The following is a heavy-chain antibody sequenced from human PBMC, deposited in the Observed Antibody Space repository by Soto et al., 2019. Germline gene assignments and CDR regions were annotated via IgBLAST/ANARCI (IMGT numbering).Heavy chain of an antibody. J-gene: IGHJ3*02. CDR1: GFTFSSYA. CDR3: ARDNGNYVSAFDI. Sequence: QVQLVESGGGVVQPGRSLRLSCAASGFTFSSYAMHWVRQAPGKGLEWVAVIWNDGTNKYYADSVKGRFTISRDNSKTTLYLQTNSLRAEDTAVYYCARDNGNYVSAFDIWGQGTMVTFGS. V-gene: IGHV3-33*01. D-gene: IGHD1-7*01. CDR2: IWNDGTNK.